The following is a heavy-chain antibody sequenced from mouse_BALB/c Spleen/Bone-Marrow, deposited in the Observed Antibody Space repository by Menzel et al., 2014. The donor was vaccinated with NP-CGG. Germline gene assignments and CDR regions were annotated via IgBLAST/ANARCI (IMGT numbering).Heavy chain of an antibody. CDR3: ARYMITTSYFDY. Sequence: EVMLVESGGGLVKPGGSLKLSCAASGFTFSSYTMSWVRQTPEKRLEWVATISSGGGNTYYPDSVKGRFTISRDNAKNNLYLQMSSLRSEDTALYYCARYMITTSYFDYWGHGTTLTVSS. CDR2: ISSGGGNT. J-gene: IGHJ2*01. CDR1: GFTFSSYT. V-gene: IGHV5-9*03. D-gene: IGHD2-4*01.